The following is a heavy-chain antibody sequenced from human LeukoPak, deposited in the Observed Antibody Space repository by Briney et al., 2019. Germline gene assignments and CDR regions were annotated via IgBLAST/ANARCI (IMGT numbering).Heavy chain of an antibody. D-gene: IGHD3-10*02. V-gene: IGHV3-23*01. Sequence: GGSLRLSCAASGFTFDSYAMNWVRQAPGKGLEWVSFISGGGAKTRYADSVEGQFTISRDNSKNTLYLQMNILRPEDTAIYYCAKCSASYDNDAFDVWGQGTMVSVSS. CDR1: GFTFDSYA. J-gene: IGHJ3*01. CDR2: ISGGGAKT. CDR3: AKCSASYDNDAFDV.